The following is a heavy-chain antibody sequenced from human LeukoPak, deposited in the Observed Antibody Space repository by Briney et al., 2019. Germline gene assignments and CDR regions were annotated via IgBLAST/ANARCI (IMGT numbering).Heavy chain of an antibody. CDR3: AKDDARVRYQD. D-gene: IGHD3-9*01. CDR2: ISGSGVIT. CDR1: GFTFSSYA. J-gene: IGHJ4*02. Sequence: GGSLRLSCAASGFTFSSYAMSWVRQAPGKGLEWVSGISGSGVITYYADSVKGRFTISRDNSKNTLDLQMNSLRAEDTAVYYCAKDDARVRYQDWGQGTLVTVSS. V-gene: IGHV3-23*01.